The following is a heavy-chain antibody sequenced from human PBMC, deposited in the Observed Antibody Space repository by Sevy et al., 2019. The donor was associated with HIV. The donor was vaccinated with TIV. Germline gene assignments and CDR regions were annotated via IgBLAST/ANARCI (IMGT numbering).Heavy chain of an antibody. CDR1: GFSSSDYY. Sequence: GGSLRLSCAASGFSSSDYYMTWIRQAPGKGLEWVSYISSGSRYTNYADSVKGRFAISRDNAENSLYLQMSSLRAEDTAVYYCARVRVVAADYYFDYWGQGTLVTVSS. D-gene: IGHD6-13*01. CDR3: ARVRVVAADYYFDY. J-gene: IGHJ4*02. CDR2: ISSGSRYT. V-gene: IGHV3-11*06.